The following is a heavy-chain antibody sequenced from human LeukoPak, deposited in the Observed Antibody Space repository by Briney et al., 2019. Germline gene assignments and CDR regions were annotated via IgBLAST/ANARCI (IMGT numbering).Heavy chain of an antibody. V-gene: IGHV4-59*01. CDR1: GGSIRSYS. Sequence: SETLSLTCTVSGGSIRSYSWSWIRQPPGKGLEWIGYIYYSGSTNYNPSLKRRVTISVDTSKNQFSLRLSSVTAADTAVYYCAANWKYESWFAPWGEGTLVTVSS. J-gene: IGHJ5*02. CDR3: AANWKYESWFAP. D-gene: IGHD1-7*01. CDR2: IYYSGST.